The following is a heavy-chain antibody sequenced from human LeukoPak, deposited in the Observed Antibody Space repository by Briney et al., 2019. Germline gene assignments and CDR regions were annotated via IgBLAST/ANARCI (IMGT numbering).Heavy chain of an antibody. CDR3: ARGHSSGWYYFDS. Sequence: GGSPRLSSAVSGFTFGIYAMTWVRQAPGRGLEWVSTISGSGGTTHFADSVKGRFTISRDNSGSTLYLQMNSLRAEDTAVYWCARGHSSGWYYFDSWGQGTLVTVSS. D-gene: IGHD6-19*01. J-gene: IGHJ4*02. CDR1: GFTFGIYA. CDR2: ISGSGGTT. V-gene: IGHV3-23*01.